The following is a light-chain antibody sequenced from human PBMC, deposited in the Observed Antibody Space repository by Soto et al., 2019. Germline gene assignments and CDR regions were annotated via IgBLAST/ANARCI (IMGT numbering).Light chain of an antibody. V-gene: IGKV3-20*01. CDR2: RAS. J-gene: IGKJ2*01. CDR1: QSVSSSY. CDR3: HQYGDSVRHT. Sequence: EIVLTQSPGTLSLSPGERVTLSCMASQSVSSSYLAWYQQKPAQAPRLLIYRASSRATGIPDRFSGSRSGTGFTLTISRLEPEDFAVYYCHQYGDSVRHTCGQGTKLEI.